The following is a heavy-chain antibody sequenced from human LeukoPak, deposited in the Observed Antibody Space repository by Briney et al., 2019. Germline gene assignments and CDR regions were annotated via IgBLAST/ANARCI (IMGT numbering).Heavy chain of an antibody. Sequence: SQTLSLTCTVSSGSISSGGYYWSWIRQHPGKGPEWIGYIYYSGNTSYNPSLKSRVTISVDTSKNQFSLKLNSVTAADTAVYYCTRDLRQKRGYSGYDGPQGGWFDPWGQGTLVTVSS. J-gene: IGHJ5*02. D-gene: IGHD5-12*01. V-gene: IGHV4-31*03. CDR3: TRDLRQKRGYSGYDGPQGGWFDP. CDR2: IYYSGNT. CDR1: SGSISSGGYY.